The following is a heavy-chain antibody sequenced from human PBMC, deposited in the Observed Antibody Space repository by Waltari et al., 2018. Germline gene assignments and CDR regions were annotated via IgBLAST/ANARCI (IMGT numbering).Heavy chain of an antibody. V-gene: IGHV4-34*01. CDR2: INHSGST. Sequence: QVQLQQWGAGLLKPSETLSLTCAVYGGSFSGYYWSWIRQPPGKGPEWIGEINHSGSTDYNPSLKSRVTISVDTSKNQFSLKLSSVTAADTAVYYCARVARPFGRSRPRVYYYYMDVWGKGTTVTISS. D-gene: IGHD6-6*01. CDR1: GGSFSGYY. CDR3: ARVARPFGRSRPRVYYYYMDV. J-gene: IGHJ6*03.